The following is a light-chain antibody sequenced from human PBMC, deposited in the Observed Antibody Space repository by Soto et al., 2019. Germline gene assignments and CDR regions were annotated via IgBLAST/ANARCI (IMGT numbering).Light chain of an antibody. CDR2: GAS. J-gene: IGKJ1*01. CDR1: QSLSSNS. Sequence: EIVLTQSQGTLSLSQGGTATLSCRASQSLSSNSIAWYQQRLGQAPRLLIFGASNWPTDIPDRFSGSGSGTDFNLSISRLEPEDFSVYYCQQHGSLPPTFGQETRVDIK. CDR3: QQHGSLPPT. V-gene: IGKV3-20*01.